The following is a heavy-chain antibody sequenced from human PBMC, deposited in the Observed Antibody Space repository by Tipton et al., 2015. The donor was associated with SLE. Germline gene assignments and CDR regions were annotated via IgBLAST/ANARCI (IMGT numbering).Heavy chain of an antibody. J-gene: IGHJ4*02. Sequence: QSGAEVKEPGASVKVSCKASGYTFTSYGISWVRQAPGQGLEWVGWISGDNGHTNYAQKFQGRVTMTTDTSTRTGYMELKSLRAEDTALYYCAKDAQPDYSSGYFGSWGQGTQVTVSS. V-gene: IGHV1-18*01. D-gene: IGHD4-11*01. CDR2: ISGDNGHT. CDR1: GYTFTSYG. CDR3: AKDAQPDYSSGYFGS.